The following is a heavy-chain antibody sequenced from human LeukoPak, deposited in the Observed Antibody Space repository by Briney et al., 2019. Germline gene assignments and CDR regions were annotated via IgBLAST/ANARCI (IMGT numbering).Heavy chain of an antibody. CDR2: IYPGDSDT. J-gene: IGHJ4*02. Sequence: GESLKISCKGSGYRFTRYWVGWVRPMPGKGLEWMGIIYPGDSDTRYSPSFQGQVIMSADKSISTAYLQWSSLKASDTAMYYCARVPEPSGNYYTHYFDYWGQGTLVTVSS. CDR1: GYRFTRYW. CDR3: ARVPEPSGNYYTHYFDY. D-gene: IGHD3-10*01. V-gene: IGHV5-51*01.